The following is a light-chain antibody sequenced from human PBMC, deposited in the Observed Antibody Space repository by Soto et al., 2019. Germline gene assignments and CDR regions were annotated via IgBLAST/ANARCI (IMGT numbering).Light chain of an antibody. V-gene: IGLV2-14*01. CDR1: SSDVGGYNY. J-gene: IGLJ1*01. CDR2: DVS. Sequence: QSALTQPASVSGSPGQSITISCTGTSSDVGGYNYVSWYQQHPGKAPKLMIYDVSNRPSGVSNRFSGSKSGNTASLTISGLQAEDEADYDCSSYTSSSTPYVFGTVTKLTVL. CDR3: SSYTSSSTPYV.